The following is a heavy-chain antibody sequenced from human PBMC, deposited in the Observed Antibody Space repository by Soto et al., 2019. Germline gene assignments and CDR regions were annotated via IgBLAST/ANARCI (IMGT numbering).Heavy chain of an antibody. Sequence: HVQLVESGGGLVKPGGSLRLSCAASGFTFSDHYMTWIRQAPGKGLEWVSYIDLRGTAIYYADSVKGRFTISRDNAKNSLYLQMYSLRVEDTAVYYCARGHYGLDVWGQGTTVTVSS. CDR1: GFTFSDHY. CDR3: ARGHYGLDV. V-gene: IGHV3-11*01. J-gene: IGHJ6*02. CDR2: IDLRGTAI.